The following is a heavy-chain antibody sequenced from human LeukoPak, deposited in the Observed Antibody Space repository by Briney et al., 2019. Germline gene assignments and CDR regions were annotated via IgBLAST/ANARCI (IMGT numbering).Heavy chain of an antibody. V-gene: IGHV3-66*01. J-gene: IGHJ4*02. Sequence: GGSLRLSCAASGFTVSGNYMSWVRQAPGKGLEWVSIIYSADNTYYADSVKGRFTISRDNSKNTLYLQMNSLSAEDTAVYFCASRVVLASTKSGFDYWGQGTLVTVSS. CDR3: ASRVVLASTKSGFDY. CDR1: GFTVSGNY. D-gene: IGHD2/OR15-2a*01. CDR2: IYSADNT.